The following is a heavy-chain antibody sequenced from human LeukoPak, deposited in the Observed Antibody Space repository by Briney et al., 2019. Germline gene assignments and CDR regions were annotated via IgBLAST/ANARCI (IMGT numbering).Heavy chain of an antibody. CDR2: INPNSGGT. J-gene: IGHJ3*02. V-gene: IGHV1-2*02. CDR1: GYTFTGYY. Sequence: SVKVPCKASGYTFTGYYMHWVRQAPGQGLEWMGWINPNSGGTNYAQKFQGRVTMTRDTSISTAYMELSRLRSDDTAVYYCASSRVTTYAFDIWGQGTMVTVSS. D-gene: IGHD2-21*02. CDR3: ASSRVTTYAFDI.